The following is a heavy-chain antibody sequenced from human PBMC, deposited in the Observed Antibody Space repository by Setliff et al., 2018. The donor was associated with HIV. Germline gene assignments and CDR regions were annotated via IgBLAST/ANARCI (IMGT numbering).Heavy chain of an antibody. V-gene: IGHV3-30-3*01. CDR1: EFTFSSYA. Sequence: PGGSLRLSCAASEFTFSSYAMHWVRQAPGKGLEWVAVISYEGFNKYYADSVQGRFTISRDNSKNTLYLQMNSLRPEDTAVYYCARVGYTSFWYDSWGQGTLVTVSS. CDR2: ISYEGFNK. D-gene: IGHD6-13*01. CDR3: ARVGYTSFWYDS. J-gene: IGHJ5*01.